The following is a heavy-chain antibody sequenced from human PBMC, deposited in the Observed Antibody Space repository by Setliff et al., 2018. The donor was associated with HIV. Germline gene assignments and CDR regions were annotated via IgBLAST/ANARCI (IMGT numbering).Heavy chain of an antibody. CDR1: GGSFSGYYW. CDR3: ARISATHYDFWSGTIDY. CDR2: IDWDDDK. Sequence: TLSLTCAVYGGSFSGYYWWTWLRQPPGKALEWLARIDWDDDKYYSTSLKTRLTISKDTSKSQVVLTMTNMDPVDTATYYCARISATHYDFWSGTIDYWGQGTLVTVSS. V-gene: IGHV2-70*18. D-gene: IGHD3-3*01. J-gene: IGHJ4*02.